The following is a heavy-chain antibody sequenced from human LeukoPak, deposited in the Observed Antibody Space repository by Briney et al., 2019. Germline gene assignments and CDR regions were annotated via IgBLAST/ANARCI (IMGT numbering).Heavy chain of an antibody. CDR2: IYYSGST. J-gene: IGHJ5*02. D-gene: IGHD5-18*01. CDR1: GGSISNYY. CDR3: ARGDGGRYGYNL. V-gene: IGHV4-59*01. Sequence: SETLSLACTVSGGSISNYYWSWIRQPPGKGLEWIGYIYYSGSTNYNPSLKSRVTISVDTSKKQFFLKLSSVTAADTAVYYCARGDGGRYGYNLWGQGTLVTVSS.